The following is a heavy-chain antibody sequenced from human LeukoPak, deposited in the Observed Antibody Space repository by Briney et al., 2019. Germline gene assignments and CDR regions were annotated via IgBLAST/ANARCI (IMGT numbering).Heavy chain of an antibody. Sequence: PSETLSLTCTVSGGSISSFYWSWIRQPPGKGLEWIANIYHTGSTNYNPSLSSRVTISIDTAKNQFSLKLTSVTAADTAVYYCARRGRNSSGWQDYLWGQGTLVTVSS. J-gene: IGHJ4*02. D-gene: IGHD6-25*01. CDR2: IYHTGST. CDR1: GGSISSFY. CDR3: ARRGRNSSGWQDYL. V-gene: IGHV4-59*01.